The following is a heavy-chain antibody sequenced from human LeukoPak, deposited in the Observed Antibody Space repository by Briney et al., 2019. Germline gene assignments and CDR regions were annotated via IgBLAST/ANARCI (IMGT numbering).Heavy chain of an antibody. J-gene: IGHJ2*01. D-gene: IGHD3-22*01. CDR1: GFTFSSYA. CDR3: AKDPTTIVTRDWYFDL. CDR2: IVGSGDSR. V-gene: IGHV3-23*01. Sequence: GGSLRLSCAASGFTFSSYAMSWVRQAPGKGLEWVSTIVGSGDSRYYADSVKGPFTISRDNSKNTLYLQMNSLRAEDTAVYYCAKDPTTIVTRDWYFDLWGRGTLVAVSS.